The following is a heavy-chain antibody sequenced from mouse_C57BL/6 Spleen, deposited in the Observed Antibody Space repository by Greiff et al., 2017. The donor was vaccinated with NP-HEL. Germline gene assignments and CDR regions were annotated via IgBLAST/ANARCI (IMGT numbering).Heavy chain of an antibody. CDR2: INPNNGGT. D-gene: IGHD1-3*01. J-gene: IGHJ3*01. V-gene: IGHV1-18*01. CDR3: ARWCCGSSCAY. Sequence: EVQLQQSGPELVKPGASVKIPCKASGYTFTDYNMDWVKQSHGKSLEWIGDINPNNGGTIYNQKFKGKATLTVDKSSSTAYMELRSWTSEDCAVYYCARWCCGSSCAYWGQGTLVTVSA. CDR1: GYTFTDYN.